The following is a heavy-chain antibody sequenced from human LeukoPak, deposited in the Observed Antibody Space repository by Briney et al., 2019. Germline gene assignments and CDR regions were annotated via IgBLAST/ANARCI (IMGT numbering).Heavy chain of an antibody. Sequence: SETLSLTCTVSGDSVSSYYWSWIRQPPGKGLEWIVYIYHSGSTNYNPSLKSRVTTSVHTSRNQFSLNLSSVTAADTAVYYCAVLGNYALDYWGQGTLVTVSS. CDR1: GDSVSSYY. J-gene: IGHJ4*02. D-gene: IGHD3-16*01. CDR3: AVLGNYALDY. CDR2: IYHSGST. V-gene: IGHV4-59*02.